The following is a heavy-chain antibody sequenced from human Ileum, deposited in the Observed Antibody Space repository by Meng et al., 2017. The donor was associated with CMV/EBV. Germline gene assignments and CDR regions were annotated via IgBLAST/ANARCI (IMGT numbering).Heavy chain of an antibody. CDR3: AREESVGIAVTGTFDY. V-gene: IGHV4-4*07. CDR2: IYSSGST. Sequence: HVQLQESRSVLVKPSETQSLTCTVSGDSISSNFWSWIRQPAGKGLEWIGRIYSSGSTFYNPSLNSRVTMSVDTSKNQFSLSLASVTAADTAIYFCAREESVGIAVTGTFDYWGQGILVTVSS. J-gene: IGHJ4*02. CDR1: GDSISSNF. D-gene: IGHD6-19*01.